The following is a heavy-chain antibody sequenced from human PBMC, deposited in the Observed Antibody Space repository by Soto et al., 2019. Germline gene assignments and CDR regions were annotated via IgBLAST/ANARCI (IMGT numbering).Heavy chain of an antibody. Sequence: PSETLSLTCSVYGGSFSDYYWGWIRQPPGKGLEWIGEINHSGSTNYNPSLKSRVTISVHTSKNQFSLKLSSVIAADTAVYYCARARKGSGSDYYYHYGMDVWGKGTTVTVSS. V-gene: IGHV4-34*01. CDR1: GGSFSDYY. J-gene: IGHJ6*04. CDR3: ARARKGSGSDYYYHYGMDV. D-gene: IGHD3-3*01. CDR2: INHSGST.